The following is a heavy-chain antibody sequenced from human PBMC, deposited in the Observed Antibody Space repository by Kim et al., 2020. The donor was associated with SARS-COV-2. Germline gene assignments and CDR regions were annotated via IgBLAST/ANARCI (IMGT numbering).Heavy chain of an antibody. V-gene: IGHV4-59*08. Sequence: SETLSLTCTVSGGSISSYYWSCIRQPPGKGLEWIGYIYYSGSTNYNPSLKSRVTISVDTSKNQFSLKLSSVTAADTAVYYCARWALGYCSGGSCFPPGAFDIWGQGPMVTVSS. D-gene: IGHD2-15*01. CDR3: ARWALGYCSGGSCFPPGAFDI. CDR2: IYYSGST. CDR1: GGSISSYY. J-gene: IGHJ3*02.